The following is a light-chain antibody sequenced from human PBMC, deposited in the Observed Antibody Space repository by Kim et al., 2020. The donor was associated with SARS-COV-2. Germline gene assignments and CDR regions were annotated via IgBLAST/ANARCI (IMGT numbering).Light chain of an antibody. V-gene: IGLV3-1*01. CDR2: QDN. CDR1: KLGDKY. Sequence: SSELTQPPSVSVSPGQTASITCSGDKLGDKYACWYQQKPGQSPVLVIYQDNKRPSGIPERFSGSNSGNTATLTISGTQAMDEADYYCQAWDNSRGVFGGG. J-gene: IGLJ2*01. CDR3: QAWDNSRGV.